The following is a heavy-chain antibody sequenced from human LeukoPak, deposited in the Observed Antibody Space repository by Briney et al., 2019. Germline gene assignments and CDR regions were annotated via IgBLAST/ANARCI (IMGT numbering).Heavy chain of an antibody. CDR3: ARACTSCSWPYYYYMDV. V-gene: IGHV3-30*03. CDR1: GFTFSSYG. Sequence: GRSLRLSCAASGFTFSSYGMHWVRQAPGKGLEWVALISYDGSHKYYADSVKGRFTISRDNAKNSLYLQMNSLRAEDTAVYYCARACTSCSWPYYYYMDVWGKGTTVTVSS. D-gene: IGHD2-2*01. CDR2: ISYDGSHK. J-gene: IGHJ6*03.